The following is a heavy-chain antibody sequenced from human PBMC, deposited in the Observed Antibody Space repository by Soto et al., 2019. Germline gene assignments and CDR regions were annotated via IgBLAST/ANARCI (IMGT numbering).Heavy chain of an antibody. D-gene: IGHD1-1*01. V-gene: IGHV3-30*03. CDR1: VFSFSSYG. Sequence: WWSLGLSCSASVFSFSSYGMAWFRLAPGKGLEWVAATTYDGGIKHYVDSVKGRFTISRDNSKNTLYLQMNSLRVEDTATYYCAGALENPYFYYGLNVWGQGTTVTVSS. CDR2: TTYDGGIK. CDR3: AGALENPYFYYGLNV. J-gene: IGHJ6*02.